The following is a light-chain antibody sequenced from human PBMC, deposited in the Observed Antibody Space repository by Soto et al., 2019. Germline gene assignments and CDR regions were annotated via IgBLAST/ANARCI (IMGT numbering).Light chain of an antibody. CDR1: QSISSY. CDR2: AAS. J-gene: IGKJ1*01. V-gene: IGKV1-39*01. CDR3: QQSYSTPWW. Sequence: DIQMTQSPSSLSASVGDRVTITCRASQSISSYLNWYQQKPGKAPKLLIYAASSLQSGVPSRFSGSGSGTDFTLTISSLQHEDFATYYCQQSYSTPWWLGQGTKVDIK.